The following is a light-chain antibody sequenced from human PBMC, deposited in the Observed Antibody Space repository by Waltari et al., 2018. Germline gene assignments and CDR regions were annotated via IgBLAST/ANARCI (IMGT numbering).Light chain of an antibody. J-gene: IGKJ1*01. CDR1: QSVSSY. V-gene: IGKV3-11*01. Sequence: EIVLPQSPATLSLSPGERATLSCRASQSVSSYLAWYQQKPGQAPRLLMYGASNRATGIPARFSGSGSGTDFTLTISSLEPEDFAVYYCQHRGDWPPTWTFGQGTKVEIK. CDR3: QHRGDWPPTWT. CDR2: GAS.